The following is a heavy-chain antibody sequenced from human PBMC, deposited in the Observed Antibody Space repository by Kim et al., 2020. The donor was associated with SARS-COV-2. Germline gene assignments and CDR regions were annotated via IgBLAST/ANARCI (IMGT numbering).Heavy chain of an antibody. CDR2: ISSSGSTI. CDR3: ARESSWAFDY. D-gene: IGHD6-13*01. V-gene: IGHV3-11*01. Sequence: GGSLRLSCAASGFTFSGYYMNWIRQVPGRGLEWVSCISSSGSTINYADSVKGRFTISRDNAKNSLYLQMNSLRAEDTAVYYCARESSWAFDYWGQGTLVT. CDR1: GFTFSGYY. J-gene: IGHJ4*02.